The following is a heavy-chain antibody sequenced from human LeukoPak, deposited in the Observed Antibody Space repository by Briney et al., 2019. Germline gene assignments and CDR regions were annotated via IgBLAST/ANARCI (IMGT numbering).Heavy chain of an antibody. CDR1: GFTISSYY. V-gene: IGHV3-53*01. J-gene: IGHJ4*02. CDR3: ARVRVTGYSNFAY. CDR2: IYHSGNT. D-gene: IGHD3-9*01. Sequence: SGGSLRLSCAASGFTISSYYMAWVRQAPGKGLEWVSVIYHSGNTDYADSGKGRFTISRDNSKNTVYLQMSSLRAEDTAVYYCARVRVTGYSNFAYWGQGTLVTVSS.